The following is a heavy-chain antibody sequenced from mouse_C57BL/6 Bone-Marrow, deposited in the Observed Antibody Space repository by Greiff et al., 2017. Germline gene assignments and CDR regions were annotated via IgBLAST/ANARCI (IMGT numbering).Heavy chain of an antibody. CDR2: IYPRDGST. Sequence: QVQLQQSDAELVKPGASVKISCKVSGYTFTDHTIHWMKQRPEQGLEWIGYIYPRDGSTKYNEKFKGKATLTADKSSSTAYMQRNSLTAEDSAVYFCASPLYHGDFDVWGTGTTVTVSS. V-gene: IGHV1-78*01. CDR3: ASPLYHGDFDV. J-gene: IGHJ1*03. CDR1: GYTFTDHT. D-gene: IGHD6-1*01.